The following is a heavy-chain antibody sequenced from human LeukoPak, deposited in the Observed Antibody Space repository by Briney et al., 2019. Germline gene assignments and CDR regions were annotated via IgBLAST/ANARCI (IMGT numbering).Heavy chain of an antibody. Sequence: ASVKVSCEASGYTFTAYHMHWVRQAPGQGLEWMGWINPNSGGTNYAQKFQGRVTMTRDTSISTAYMELSRLRSDDTAVYYCGSCSGGSCYFDSWGQGTLVTVSS. CDR2: INPNSGGT. J-gene: IGHJ4*02. CDR1: GYTFTAYH. CDR3: GSCSGGSCYFDS. V-gene: IGHV1-2*02. D-gene: IGHD2-15*01.